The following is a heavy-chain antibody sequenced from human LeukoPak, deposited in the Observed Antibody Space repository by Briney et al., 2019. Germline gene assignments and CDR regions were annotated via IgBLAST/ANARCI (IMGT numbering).Heavy chain of an antibody. J-gene: IGHJ4*02. D-gene: IGHD5-24*01. CDR3: ARGDSLIQRWLQFYYFDY. CDR1: GYTFTGPY. CDR2: INPNSGGT. Sequence: ASVKVSCKASGYTFTGPYMPWVRQAPGQGLEWMGWINPNSGGTNYAQKSQGRVTMTRDTSISTAYMELSRLRSDDTAVYYCARGDSLIQRWLQFYYFDYWGQGTLVTVSS. V-gene: IGHV1-2*02.